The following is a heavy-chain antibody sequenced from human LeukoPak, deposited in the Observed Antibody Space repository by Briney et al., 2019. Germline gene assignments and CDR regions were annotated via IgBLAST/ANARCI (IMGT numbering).Heavy chain of an antibody. V-gene: IGHV1-8*01. Sequence: ALVKVSCKASGYTFTSYDINWVRQATGQGLEWMGWMNPNSGNTGYAQKFQGRVTMTRNTSISTAYMELSSLRSEDTAVYYCARGFLTPTYYDFWSGYYPARDNWFDPWGQGTLVTVSS. CDR2: MNPNSGNT. CDR1: GYTFTSYD. J-gene: IGHJ5*02. CDR3: ARGFLTPTYYDFWSGYYPARDNWFDP. D-gene: IGHD3-3*01.